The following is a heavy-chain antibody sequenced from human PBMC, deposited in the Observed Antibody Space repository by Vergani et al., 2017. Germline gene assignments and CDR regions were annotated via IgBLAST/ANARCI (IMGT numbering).Heavy chain of an antibody. CDR2: ISYDGSNK. CDR1: GFTFSSYG. CDR3: AKVSYYDSSGYALDI. Sequence: QVHLVESGGGVVQPGRSLRLSCAASGFTFSSYGMHWVRQAPGKGMEWVAVISYDGSNKYYADSLKGRFTISRDNSKNTLYLQMNSLRAEDTAVYYCAKVSYYDSSGYALDIWGQGTMDTVSS. J-gene: IGHJ3*02. D-gene: IGHD3-22*01. V-gene: IGHV3-30*18.